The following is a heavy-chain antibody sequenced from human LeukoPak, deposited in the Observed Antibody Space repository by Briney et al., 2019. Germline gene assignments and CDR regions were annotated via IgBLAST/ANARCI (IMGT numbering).Heavy chain of an antibody. CDR1: GFPFSGSA. V-gene: IGHV3-73*01. J-gene: IGHJ4*02. CDR3: TLSRDGYNYDY. Sequence: PGGSLRLSCAASGFPFSGSAMHWVRQASGKGLEWVGRIRSKANSYATAYAASVKGRFTISRDDSKNTAYLQMNSLKTEDTAVYYCTLSRDGYNYDYWGQGTLVTVSS. CDR2: IRSKANSYAT. D-gene: IGHD5-24*01.